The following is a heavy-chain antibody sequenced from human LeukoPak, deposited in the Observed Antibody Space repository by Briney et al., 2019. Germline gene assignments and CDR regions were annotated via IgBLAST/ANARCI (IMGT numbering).Heavy chain of an antibody. V-gene: IGHV4-34*01. CDR3: ARARARYYGSGSWDFDI. D-gene: IGHD3-10*01. CDR2: INHSGST. Sequence: PSETLSLTCAVYGGSFSGYYWSWIRQPPGKGLEWIGEINHSGSTNYNPSLKSRVTISVDTSKNQFSLKLSSVTAADTAVYYCARARARYYGSGSWDFDIWGQGTMVTVSS. J-gene: IGHJ3*02. CDR1: GGSFSGYY.